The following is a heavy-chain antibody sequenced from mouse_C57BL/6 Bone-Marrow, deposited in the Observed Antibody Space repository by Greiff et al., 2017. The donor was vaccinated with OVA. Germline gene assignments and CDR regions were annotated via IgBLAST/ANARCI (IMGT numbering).Heavy chain of an antibody. D-gene: IGHD2-4*01. J-gene: IGHJ3*01. CDR1: GYTFTSYW. CDR2: IHPNSGST. CDR3: AMWGDYDGFAY. V-gene: IGHV1-64*01. Sequence: VQLQQPGAELVKPGASVKLSCKASGYTFTSYWMHWVKQRPGQGLEWIGMIHPNSGSTNYNEKFKSKATLTVDKSSSTAYMQLSSLTSEDSAVYYWAMWGDYDGFAYWGQGTLVTVSA.